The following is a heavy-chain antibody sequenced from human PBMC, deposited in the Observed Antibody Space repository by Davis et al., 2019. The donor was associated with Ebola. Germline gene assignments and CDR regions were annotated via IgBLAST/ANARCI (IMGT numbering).Heavy chain of an antibody. Sequence: SETLSLTCAVYGGSFNIYYWSWVRQPPGKGLEWVGIIYRGGTTYYSPSLKSRVIISVDTSKNQFSLKLSSVTSADTAVYYCARGLRPFDYWGQGALVTVSS. V-gene: IGHV4-34*01. CDR1: GGSFNIYY. CDR2: IYRGGTT. CDR3: ARGLRPFDY. J-gene: IGHJ4*02.